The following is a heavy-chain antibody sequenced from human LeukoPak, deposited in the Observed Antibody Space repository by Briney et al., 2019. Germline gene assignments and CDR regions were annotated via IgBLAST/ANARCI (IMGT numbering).Heavy chain of an antibody. D-gene: IGHD2-2*01. CDR2: IYTSGST. Sequence: SETLSLTCTVSGGSISSYYWSWIRQPAGNGLEWIGRIYTSGSTNYNPSLKSRVTMSVDTSKNQFSLKLGSVTAADTAVYYCARSARLVPAAMMDVWGQGTTVTVSS. CDR1: GGSISSYY. V-gene: IGHV4-4*07. J-gene: IGHJ6*02. CDR3: ARSARLVPAAMMDV.